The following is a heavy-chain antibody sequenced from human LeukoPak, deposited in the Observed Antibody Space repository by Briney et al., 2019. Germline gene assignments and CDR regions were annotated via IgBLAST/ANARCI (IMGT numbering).Heavy chain of an antibody. V-gene: IGHV3-48*02. CDR2: ISGSSSTI. D-gene: IGHD4/OR15-4a*01. Sequence: GGSLRLSCAASGFTFSSYWMHWVRQAPGKGLECVSYISGSSSTIYYADSVKGRFTISRDNAQNSLYLQMNSLRDEDTAVYYCARGRVHDYWGQGTLVTVST. CDR3: ARGRVHDY. J-gene: IGHJ4*02. CDR1: GFTFSSYW.